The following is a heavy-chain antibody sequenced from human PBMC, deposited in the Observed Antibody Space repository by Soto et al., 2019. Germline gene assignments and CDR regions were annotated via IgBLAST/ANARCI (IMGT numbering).Heavy chain of an antibody. Sequence: KPGGSLRLSCAASGFTFSDYYLSWIRQAPGKGLEWISYISGNGRIIYYADSVKGRFTVSRDNTKNSLSLQLNSLRAEDTALYYCARGYFWSGYSPLDFWGRGTLVTVSS. CDR1: GFTFSDYY. D-gene: IGHD3-3*01. CDR3: ARGYFWSGYSPLDF. CDR2: ISGNGRII. V-gene: IGHV3-11*01. J-gene: IGHJ4*02.